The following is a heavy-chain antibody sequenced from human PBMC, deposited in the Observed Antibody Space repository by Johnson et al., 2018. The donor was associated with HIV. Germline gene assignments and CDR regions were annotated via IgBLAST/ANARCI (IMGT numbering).Heavy chain of an antibody. D-gene: IGHD3-22*01. CDR1: GFTFGDYA. J-gene: IGHJ3*02. CDR2: IYTGGST. CDR3: AKDIATMIVVVRGAFDI. Sequence: VQLVESGGGLVQPGRSLRLSCTASGFTFGDYAMSWVRQAPGKGLEWVSVIYTGGSTYYPDSVKGRFTISRDNSKNTLYRQMNSLRAEDTALYYCAKDIATMIVVVRGAFDIWGQGTMVTVSS. V-gene: IGHV3-66*01.